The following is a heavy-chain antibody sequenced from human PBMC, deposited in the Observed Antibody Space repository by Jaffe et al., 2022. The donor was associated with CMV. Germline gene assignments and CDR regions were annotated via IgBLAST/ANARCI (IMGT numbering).Heavy chain of an antibody. CDR1: GDSLSSYY. J-gene: IGHJ4*02. CDR3: ARESGAKWDLPHLDY. V-gene: IGHV4-4*07. CDR2: IYSSGST. D-gene: IGHD1-26*01. Sequence: QVQLQESGPGLVKPSETLSLTCTVSGDSLSSYYWSWIRQPAGKRLEWIGRIYSSGSTSYDPSLKSRVTLSVDTSKNQFSLKMRSVTAADTAFYYCARESGAKWDLPHLDYWGQGTLVTVSS.